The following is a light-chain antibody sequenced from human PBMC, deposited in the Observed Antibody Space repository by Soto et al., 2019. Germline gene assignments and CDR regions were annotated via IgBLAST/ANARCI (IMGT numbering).Light chain of an antibody. Sequence: EIVMTQSPANLCVSPGERATLXCRASQSFSSDLVWYQQNPGQAPRLLIYGASTMVHGSPARFSGSGSGTEFTRTIGSLQSEDFAVYSGQQYNTWPRSFGGGTKVDIK. CDR3: QQYNTWPRS. V-gene: IGKV3-15*01. CDR2: GAS. CDR1: QSFSSD. J-gene: IGKJ4*01.